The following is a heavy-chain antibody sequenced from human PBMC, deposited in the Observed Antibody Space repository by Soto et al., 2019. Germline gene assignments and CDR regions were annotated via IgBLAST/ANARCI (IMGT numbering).Heavy chain of an antibody. V-gene: IGHV4-31*03. CDR2: MYYSSNT. CDR1: GGSISSGGYH. Sequence: SETLSLTCSVAGGSISSGGYHWSWIRQLPGKGLEWIGYMYYSSNTYYNPSLESRVTILGDKSKNQFSLNLTSVTAADTAVYYCARCSPFYYGSRDPYGMDVWGQGTTVTVSS. CDR3: ARCSPFYYGSRDPYGMDV. J-gene: IGHJ6*02. D-gene: IGHD3-10*01.